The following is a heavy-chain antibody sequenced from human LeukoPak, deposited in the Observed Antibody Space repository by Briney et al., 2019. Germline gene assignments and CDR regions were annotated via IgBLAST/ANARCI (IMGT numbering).Heavy chain of an antibody. Sequence: SETLSLTCTVSGGSISSYYWSWIRQPPGKGLEWIGYIYYSGSTNYNPSLKSRVTISVDTSKNQFSLKLSSVTAADTAVYYCARPDTTHAFDIWGQGTMVTVSS. J-gene: IGHJ3*02. CDR2: IYYSGST. V-gene: IGHV4-59*01. CDR1: GGSISSYY. CDR3: ARPDTTHAFDI. D-gene: IGHD1-26*01.